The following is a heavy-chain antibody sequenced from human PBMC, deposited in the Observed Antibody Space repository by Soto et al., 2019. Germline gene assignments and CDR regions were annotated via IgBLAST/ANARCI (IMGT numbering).Heavy chain of an antibody. CDR3: ARDRGVVPPVAGNTHYYYYMDV. V-gene: IGHV1-18*01. D-gene: IGHD6-19*01. Sequence: QDQLVQSGAEVKKPGASVTVSCKASGYSFTNYGINLVRQAPGQGREWMGWLSGFNGNTHYAQKLQGRVTMTTDASTSTAYMELRSLRSDDTAVYSCARDRGVVPPVAGNTHYYYYMDVWGKGTTVTVSS. CDR2: LSGFNGNT. CDR1: GYSFTNYG. J-gene: IGHJ6*03.